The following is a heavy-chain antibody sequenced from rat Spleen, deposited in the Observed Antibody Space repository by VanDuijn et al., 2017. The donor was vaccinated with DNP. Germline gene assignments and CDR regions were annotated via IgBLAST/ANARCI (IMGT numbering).Heavy chain of an antibody. CDR2: VRYDGNNT. V-gene: IGHV5-29*01. D-gene: IGHD5-1*01. Sequence: EVQLVESGGGLVQPGRSLKLSCAASGFTFSNYGMAWVRQAPAKGLEWVATVRYDGNNTYYRDSVKGRFTISRDNAKSTLYLQMGSLRSEDTATYYCTRETGDYWGQGVMVTVSS. CDR3: TRETGDY. CDR1: GFTFSNYG. J-gene: IGHJ2*01.